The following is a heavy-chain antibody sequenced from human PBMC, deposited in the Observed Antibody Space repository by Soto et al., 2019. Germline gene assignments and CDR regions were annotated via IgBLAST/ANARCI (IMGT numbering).Heavy chain of an antibody. Sequence: SETLSLTCTVSGGSISSYYWSWIRQPPGKGLEWIGYIYYSGSTNYNPSLKSRVTISVDTSKNQFSLKLSSVTAADTAVYYCAREQRSLTFDPWGQGTLVTVSS. J-gene: IGHJ5*02. CDR2: IYYSGST. CDR1: GGSISSYY. CDR3: AREQRSLTFDP. D-gene: IGHD1-1*01. V-gene: IGHV4-59*12.